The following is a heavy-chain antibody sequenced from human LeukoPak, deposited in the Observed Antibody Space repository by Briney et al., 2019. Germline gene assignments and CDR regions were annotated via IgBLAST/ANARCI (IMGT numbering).Heavy chain of an antibody. CDR1: GYTFTGYY. V-gene: IGHV1-2*02. CDR3: ARGSGSYLDY. J-gene: IGHJ4*02. D-gene: IGHD1-26*01. Sequence: GASVKVSCKASGYTFTGYYMHWVRQAPGQGLEWMGWINPNSGGTNYAQKFQGRVTMTRDTSISTAYLQWSSLKASDTAMYYCARGSGSYLDYWGQGTLVTVSS. CDR2: INPNSGGT.